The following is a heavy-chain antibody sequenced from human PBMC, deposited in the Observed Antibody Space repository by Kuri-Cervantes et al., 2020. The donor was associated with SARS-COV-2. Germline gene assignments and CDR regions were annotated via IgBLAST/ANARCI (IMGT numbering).Heavy chain of an antibody. CDR2: IYYSGST. CDR3: ARTGYYDSSGPVGWFDP. CDR1: GYSISSSNW. J-gene: IGHJ5*02. Sequence: LRLSCTVSGYSISSSNWWGWIRQPPGKGPEWIGYIYYSGSTYYNPSLKSRVTMSVDTSKNQFSLKLSSVTAVDTAVYYCARTGYYDSSGPVGWFDPWGQGTLVTVSS. D-gene: IGHD3-22*01. V-gene: IGHV4-28*01.